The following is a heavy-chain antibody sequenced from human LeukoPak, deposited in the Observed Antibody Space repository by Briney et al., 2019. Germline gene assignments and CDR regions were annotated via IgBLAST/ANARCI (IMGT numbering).Heavy chain of an antibody. CDR3: AKPLPRYCSSTSCFAFDY. D-gene: IGHD2-2*01. J-gene: IGHJ4*02. V-gene: IGHV3-30*02. CDR1: GFTFSSYG. Sequence: GGSLRLSCAASGFTFSSYGMHWVRQAPGKGLEWVAFIRYDGSNKYYADSVKGRFTIPRDNSKNTLYLQMNSLRAEDTAVYYCAKPLPRYCSSTSCFAFDYWGQGTLVTVSS. CDR2: IRYDGSNK.